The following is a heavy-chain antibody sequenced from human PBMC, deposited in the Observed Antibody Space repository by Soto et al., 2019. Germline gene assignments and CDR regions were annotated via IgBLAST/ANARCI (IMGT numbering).Heavy chain of an antibody. V-gene: IGHV4-59*01. D-gene: IGHD4-4*01. Sequence: PSETLSLTCTVSGGSMSSNYWSWIRQSPAKGLEWIGFAYYGGTNYNPSFESRVTMSVGTPKKQFSLELSDVTAADTAVYYCVSYRGAFYFDHWGQGTLVTVSS. J-gene: IGHJ4*02. CDR2: AYYGGT. CDR3: VSYRGAFYFDH. CDR1: GGSMSSNY.